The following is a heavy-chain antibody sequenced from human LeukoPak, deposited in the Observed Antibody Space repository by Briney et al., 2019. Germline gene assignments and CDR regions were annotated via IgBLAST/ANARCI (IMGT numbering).Heavy chain of an antibody. Sequence: GASVNVSCTASGGTFSSYAISWVRQAPGQGLEWMGWISAYNGNTNYAQKLQGRVTMTTDTSTSTAYMELRSLRSDDTAVYYCARYLDYGGNSDFDYWGQGTLVTVSS. CDR2: ISAYNGNT. J-gene: IGHJ4*02. V-gene: IGHV1-18*01. CDR1: GGTFSSYA. CDR3: ARYLDYGGNSDFDY. D-gene: IGHD4-23*01.